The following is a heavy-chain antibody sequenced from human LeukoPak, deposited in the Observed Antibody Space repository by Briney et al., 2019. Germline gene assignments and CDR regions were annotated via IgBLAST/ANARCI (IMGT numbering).Heavy chain of an antibody. CDR1: GDSVSSNRAT. V-gene: IGHV6-1*01. Sequence: SQTLPLTCAISGDSVSSNRATWNWIRQSPSRGLEWLGRTYYGSGWSIEYASSVRSRITIHSDTSRNQFSLQVTSVTPEDTAVYYCARSNEVGAFDVWGQGIMVIVSS. CDR2: TYYGSGWSI. D-gene: IGHD1-1*01. J-gene: IGHJ3*01. CDR3: ARSNEVGAFDV.